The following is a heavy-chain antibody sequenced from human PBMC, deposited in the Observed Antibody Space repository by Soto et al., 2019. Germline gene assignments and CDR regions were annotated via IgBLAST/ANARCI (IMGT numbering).Heavy chain of an antibody. J-gene: IGHJ3*01. D-gene: IGHD3-3*01. Sequence: GDYLKISCKVSLYSFTSYYLSWVRQMPGKGLEWMGRIYPSGSYTPYGPSLQCHVTISVEQCMRTAYLHWSSLQGSDSAIYYCARGATTCGGAHAFDVGGQGTVVTV. CDR2: IYPSGSYT. V-gene: IGHV5-10-1*01. CDR1: LYSFTSYY. CDR3: ARGATTCGGAHAFDV.